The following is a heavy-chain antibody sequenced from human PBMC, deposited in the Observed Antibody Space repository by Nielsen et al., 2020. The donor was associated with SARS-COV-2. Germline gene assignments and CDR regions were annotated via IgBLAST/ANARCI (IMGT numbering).Heavy chain of an antibody. V-gene: IGHV1-46*01. CDR1: GYTFTSYY. J-gene: IGHJ6*02. CDR2: INPSGSST. Sequence: ASVKVSCKASGYTFTSYYMHWVRQAPGQGLEWMGIINPSGSSTSYAQKFQGRVTMTRDTSTSTVYMELSSLRSEDTAVYYCARISLVNYGMDVWGQGTTVTVSS. CDR3: ARISLVNYGMDV. D-gene: IGHD2-21*01.